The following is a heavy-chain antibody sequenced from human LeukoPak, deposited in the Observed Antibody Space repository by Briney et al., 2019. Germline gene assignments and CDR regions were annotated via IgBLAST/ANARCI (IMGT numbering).Heavy chain of an antibody. V-gene: IGHV3-9*01. CDR2: ISWNSGSI. J-gene: IGHJ6*02. D-gene: IGHD3-10*01. CDR3: AEGKGLSYYGSGSLSRGGMDV. CDR1: GFTFDDYA. Sequence: PGRSLRLSCAASGFTFDDYAMHWVRQAPGKGLEWVSGISWNSGSIGYADSVKGRFTISRDNAKNSLYLQMNSLRAEDTALYYCAEGKGLSYYGSGSLSRGGMDVWGQGTTVTVSS.